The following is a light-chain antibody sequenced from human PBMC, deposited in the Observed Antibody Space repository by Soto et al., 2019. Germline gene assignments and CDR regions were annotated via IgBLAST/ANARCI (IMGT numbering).Light chain of an antibody. CDR2: GAS. CDR1: QSVSSSY. J-gene: IGKJ1*01. CDR3: QQYGSSGT. V-gene: IGKV3-20*01. Sequence: LKQSPATLSLSKGERATLSCRASQSVSSSYLAWYQQKPGQATRLLIYGASNRATGIPDRFSGSGSGTDFTLTISRLEPEDLAVYYCQQYGSSGTFGQGTKVDIK.